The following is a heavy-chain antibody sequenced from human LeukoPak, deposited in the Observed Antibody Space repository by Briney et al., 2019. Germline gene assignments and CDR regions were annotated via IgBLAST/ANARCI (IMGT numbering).Heavy chain of an antibody. CDR1: GYTFTGYY. D-gene: IGHD3-3*01. CDR2: INPNSGGT. V-gene: IGHV1-2*02. Sequence: APVKVSCKASGYTFTGYYMHWVRQAPGQGLEWMGWINPNSGGTNYAQKFQGRVTMTRDTSISTAYMELSRLRSDDTAVYYCARQYYDFWSGYYYYYYMDVWGKGSTVTVSS. J-gene: IGHJ6*03. CDR3: ARQYYDFWSGYYYYYYMDV.